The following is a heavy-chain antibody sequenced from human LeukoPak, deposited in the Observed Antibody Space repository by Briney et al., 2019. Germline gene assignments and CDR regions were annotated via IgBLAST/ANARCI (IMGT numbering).Heavy chain of an antibody. Sequence: SQTLSLTCAICGDRVSSNSVTWNWIRQSPSSGLEWLGRTYYRSKWYNDYAVSVKSRIIINPDTSKNQFSLQLNSVTPEDTAVYYCAREPQSYGGKSYYYYYGMDVWGQGTTVTVSS. CDR2: TYYRSKWYN. V-gene: IGHV6-1*01. D-gene: IGHD4-23*01. CDR3: AREPQSYGGKSYYYYYGMDV. CDR1: GDRVSSNSVT. J-gene: IGHJ6*02.